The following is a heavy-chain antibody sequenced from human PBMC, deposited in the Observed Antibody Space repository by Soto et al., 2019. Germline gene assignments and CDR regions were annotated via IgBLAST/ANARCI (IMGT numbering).Heavy chain of an antibody. Sequence: SETMSLTCPVAGGNISSSSYYWGRIRQPPGKGLEWIGSIFYSGSTYYNPSLKSRVTISVETSKNQFSLKLSSVTAADTAVYYCAREVLTDSYVAGWFDPWGQGILVTVSS. CDR3: AREVLTDSYVAGWFDP. V-gene: IGHV4-39*02. CDR1: GGNISSSSYY. CDR2: IFYSGST. D-gene: IGHD3-9*01. J-gene: IGHJ5*02.